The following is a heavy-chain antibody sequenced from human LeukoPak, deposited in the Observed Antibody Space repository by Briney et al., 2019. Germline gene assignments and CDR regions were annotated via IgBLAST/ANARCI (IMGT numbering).Heavy chain of an antibody. CDR1: GGSISSSSYY. J-gene: IGHJ4*02. D-gene: IGHD2-21*02. CDR3: ARQARGDSVFDY. CDR2: GCHSGIT. Sequence: PSETLSLTCSVSGGSISSSSYYWARIRQPPGKGLEWIGSGCHSGITYHNPALKSRHTISVDTSQSQFSLKVSSVTVADTAVYYCARQARGDSVFDYWGQGNLVTVSS. V-gene: IGHV4-39*01.